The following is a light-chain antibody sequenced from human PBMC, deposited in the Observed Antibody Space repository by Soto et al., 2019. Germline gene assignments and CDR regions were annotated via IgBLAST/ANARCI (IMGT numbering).Light chain of an antibody. CDR2: GAS. CDR1: QTVNSKF. V-gene: IGKV3-20*01. J-gene: IGKJ2*01. CDR3: QQFDDSRPAFT. Sequence: ESVLTQSPGSLSLSPGERATLSCRASQTVNSKFLNWYQHKPGQAPRLLIYGASIRATGIPDRFSGSRSGAYFTLTSTRLEPEDFAVYFCQQFDDSRPAFTFGQGTKLEI.